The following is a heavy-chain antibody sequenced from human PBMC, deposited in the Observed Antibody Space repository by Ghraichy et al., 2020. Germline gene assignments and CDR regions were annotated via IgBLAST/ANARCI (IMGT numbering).Heavy chain of an antibody. D-gene: IGHD4-17*01. CDR3: ARDSSSRLRTSRPDL. Sequence: GGSLRLSCAASGFTFSSYDMNWVRQAPGRGLEWISYISSTSSHIYYAHSVKGRFTISRDDGRNSLYLQMNSLRDEETAVYYCARDSSSRLRTSRPDLWGQGTLVTVSS. CDR2: ISSTSSHI. J-gene: IGHJ5*02. V-gene: IGHV3-48*02. CDR1: GFTFSSYD.